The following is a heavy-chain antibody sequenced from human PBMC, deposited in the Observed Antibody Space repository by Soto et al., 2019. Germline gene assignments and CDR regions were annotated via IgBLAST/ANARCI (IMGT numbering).Heavy chain of an antibody. Sequence: EVQLLESGGGLVQPGGSLRLSCAASGFTFSSYAMSWVRQAPGKGLEWVSVISGSGGSTYYADSVKGRFTISRDNYKNTLYGQMNSLRAEDTAVYYCARRSSGWYFDYWGQGTLVTVSS. CDR2: ISGSGGST. CDR3: ARRSSGWYFDY. D-gene: IGHD6-19*01. CDR1: GFTFSSYA. J-gene: IGHJ4*02. V-gene: IGHV3-23*01.